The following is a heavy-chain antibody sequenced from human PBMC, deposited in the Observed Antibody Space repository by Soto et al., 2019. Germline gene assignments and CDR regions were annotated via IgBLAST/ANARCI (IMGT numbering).Heavy chain of an antibody. CDR3: ARARGLSWYNWFDP. D-gene: IGHD6-13*01. J-gene: IGHJ5*02. Sequence: QAQLVQSGAELKKPGSSVKVSCKASGGNFSSYAISWLRQAPGQGLEWMGGIVPLFGTTNYARKFKGRLMITADASTTTAYMDLSSLRFEDTAVYYWARARGLSWYNWFDPWGQGSPVTVSS. CDR1: GGNFSSYA. V-gene: IGHV1-69*01. CDR2: IVPLFGTT.